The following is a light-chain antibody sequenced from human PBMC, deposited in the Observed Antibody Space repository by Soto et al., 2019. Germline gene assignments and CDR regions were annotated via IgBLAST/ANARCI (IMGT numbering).Light chain of an antibody. CDR3: SSHTSSSTLV. CDR2: DVN. Sequence: QSVLTQPASVSGSPGQSITISCTGTSSDVGGYNFVSWYQQHPGKAPKLMIYDVNRRPSGVSNRFSGSKSGNTASLTISGLQAEDEAGYYCSSHTSSSTLVFGGGTKVTVL. V-gene: IGLV2-14*01. CDR1: SSDVGGYNF. J-gene: IGLJ2*01.